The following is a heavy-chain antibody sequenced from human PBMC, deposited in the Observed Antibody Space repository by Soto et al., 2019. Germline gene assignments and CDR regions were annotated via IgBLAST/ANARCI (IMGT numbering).Heavy chain of an antibody. V-gene: IGHV4-34*01. CDR1: GGSFSTYH. D-gene: IGHD3-9*01. CDR3: ARGGSNDWQVAFDI. CDR2: INHSGNN. J-gene: IGHJ3*02. Sequence: SETLSLTCVVSGGSFSTYHYNWIRQSPGKGLEWIGEINHSGNNNYSPSLKSRVTMSLDTSKNQFSLKLTSVTAADTAVYYCARGGSNDWQVAFDIWGQRTMVTVSS.